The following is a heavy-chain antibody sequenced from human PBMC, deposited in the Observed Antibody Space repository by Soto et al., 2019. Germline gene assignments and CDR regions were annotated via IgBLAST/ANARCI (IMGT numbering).Heavy chain of an antibody. J-gene: IGHJ3*01. Sequence: EVQLLESGGGLVQPGESLRLSCAASGFTFRYDWMHWVRQAPGMGLVWFSRIHSDGSSTTYADSVKGRFTISRDNARNTLYLQMNSLRAEETAVYYCARVDRGAFDLWGQGTVLTVSS. CDR2: IHSDGSST. D-gene: IGHD1-26*01. CDR1: GFTFRYDW. V-gene: IGHV3-74*01. CDR3: ARVDRGAFDL.